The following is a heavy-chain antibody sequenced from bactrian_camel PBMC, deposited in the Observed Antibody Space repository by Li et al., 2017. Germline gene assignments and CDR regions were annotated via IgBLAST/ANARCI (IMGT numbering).Heavy chain of an antibody. Sequence: HVQLVESGGGMVQAGGSLKLSCTGFGFSFEEQDMGWYRQAPGGECELVSMLSSDGTRISYGESVKGRTTISQGDTENTVSLQINSLKPEDTAVYYCTAGTTYCGGGNCLGCGLNFWGQGTQVTVS. J-gene: IGHJ4*01. V-gene: IGHV3S63*01. CDR1: GFSFEEQD. CDR3: TAGTTYCGGGNCLGCGLNF. D-gene: IGHD7*01. CDR2: LSSDGTRI.